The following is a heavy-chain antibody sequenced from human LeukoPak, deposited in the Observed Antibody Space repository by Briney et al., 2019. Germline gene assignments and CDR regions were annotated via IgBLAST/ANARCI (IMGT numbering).Heavy chain of an antibody. Sequence: GGSLRLSCAASGFTFSSYWMSWVRQAPGKGLEWVANIKQDGSEKYYVDSVKGRFTISRDNAKNSLYLQMNSLRAEDTAVYYCARARGYDFWSGYDYWGQGTLVTVSS. CDR1: GFTFSSYW. CDR3: ARARGYDFWSGYDY. V-gene: IGHV3-7*04. D-gene: IGHD3-3*01. J-gene: IGHJ4*02. CDR2: IKQDGSEK.